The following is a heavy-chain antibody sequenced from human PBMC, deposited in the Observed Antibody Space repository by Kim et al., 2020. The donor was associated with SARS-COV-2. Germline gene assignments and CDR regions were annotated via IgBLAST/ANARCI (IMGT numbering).Heavy chain of an antibody. D-gene: IGHD3-3*01. Sequence: SETLSLTCTVSGGSISSYYWSWIRQPPGKGLEWIGYIYYSGSTNYNPSLKSRVTISVDTSKNQFSLKLSSVTAADTAVYYCARLVDGVVGVDYWGQGTLVTVSS. J-gene: IGHJ4*02. CDR2: IYYSGST. CDR1: GGSISSYY. CDR3: ARLVDGVVGVDY. V-gene: IGHV4-59*08.